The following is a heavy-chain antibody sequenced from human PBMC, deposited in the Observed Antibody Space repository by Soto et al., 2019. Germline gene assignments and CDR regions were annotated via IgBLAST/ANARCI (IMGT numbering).Heavy chain of an antibody. CDR2: TYYRSKWYN. Sequence: PSQTLSLTCAISGDSVSGNSAAWNWIRQSPSGGLEWLGRTYYRSKWYNDYATSMKSRITISPDTSKNQFSLHLNSVTPEDTAVYFCARRFFDLGSAFDFWGQGTPVTVSS. CDR1: GDSVSGNSAA. D-gene: IGHD3-10*01. J-gene: IGHJ4*02. V-gene: IGHV6-1*01. CDR3: ARRFFDLGSAFDF.